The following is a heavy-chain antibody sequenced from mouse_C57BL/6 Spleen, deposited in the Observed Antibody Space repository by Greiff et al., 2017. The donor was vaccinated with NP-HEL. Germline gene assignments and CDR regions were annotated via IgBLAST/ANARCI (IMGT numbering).Heavy chain of an antibody. CDR1: GYTFTSYW. J-gene: IGHJ3*01. Sequence: QVQLQQPGAELVKPGASVKLSCKASGYTFTSYWMHWVKQRPGRGLEWIGRIDPNSGGTKYNEKFKSKATLTVDKPSSTAYMQLSSLTSEDSAVYYGARGESNWDGGPSWFAYWGQGTLVTVSA. D-gene: IGHD4-1*01. CDR3: ARGESNWDGGPSWFAY. CDR2: IDPNSGGT. V-gene: IGHV1-72*01.